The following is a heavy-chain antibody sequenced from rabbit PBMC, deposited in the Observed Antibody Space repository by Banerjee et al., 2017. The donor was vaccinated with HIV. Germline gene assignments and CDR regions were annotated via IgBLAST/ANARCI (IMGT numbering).Heavy chain of an antibody. CDR1: GFSFSSYG. V-gene: IGHV1S47*01. CDR3: ARGAYASSSGFPFFKL. J-gene: IGHJ4*01. Sequence: QQQLVESGGGLVKPGASLTLTCKASGFSFSSYGIIWVRQAPGKGLEWIAYIYPDYGRTDYASWVNGRFTISLDNAQNTVSLQMTTLTAADTATYFCARGAYASSSGFPFFKLWGQGTLVTVS. CDR2: IYPDYGRT. D-gene: IGHD1-1*01.